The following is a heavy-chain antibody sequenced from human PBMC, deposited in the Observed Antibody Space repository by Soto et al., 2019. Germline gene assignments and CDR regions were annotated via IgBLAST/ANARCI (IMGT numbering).Heavy chain of an antibody. J-gene: IGHJ4*02. CDR2: ISAGSEGA. V-gene: IGHV3-23*01. Sequence: EVQLLESGGGLVQPGGALGLSCAASGFTFSSHAMSWVRQAPGKGLEWISSISAGSEGAYYADSVKGRFTISRDYSNNTMYLQMNSLGAEDAAVYYCARYLWWYLQWGQGTLVTVSS. D-gene: IGHD2-15*01. CDR3: ARYLWWYLQ. CDR1: GFTFSSHA.